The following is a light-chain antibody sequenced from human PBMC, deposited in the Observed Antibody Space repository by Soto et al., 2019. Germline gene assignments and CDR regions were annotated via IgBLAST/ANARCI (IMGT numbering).Light chain of an antibody. CDR1: QSMSSW. J-gene: IGKJ4*01. CDR3: QRYNNWPLT. Sequence: DIQMTQSPSTLSASVGDRVTITCRASQSMSSWLAWYQQKPGKAPKLLIYDASSLERGVPLRFSGSGSGTEFTLTISSLQPDDFAIYYCQRYNNWPLTFGGGTKVESK. CDR2: DAS. V-gene: IGKV1-5*01.